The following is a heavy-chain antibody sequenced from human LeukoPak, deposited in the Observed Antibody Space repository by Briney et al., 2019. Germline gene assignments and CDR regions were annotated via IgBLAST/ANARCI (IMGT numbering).Heavy chain of an antibody. CDR2: IYYTGST. J-gene: IGHJ2*01. CDR3: ARLVGYSYPRPGSWYFDL. D-gene: IGHD5-18*01. V-gene: IGHV4-61*05. CDR1: GGSISSSSYY. Sequence: PSETLSLTCTVSGGSISSSSYYWSWLRQPPGKGLDLIGYIYYTGSTNYNPSLKSRFTISVDTSKKQFSLKLSSVTAADTAVYYCARLVGYSYPRPGSWYFDLWGRGTLVTVSS.